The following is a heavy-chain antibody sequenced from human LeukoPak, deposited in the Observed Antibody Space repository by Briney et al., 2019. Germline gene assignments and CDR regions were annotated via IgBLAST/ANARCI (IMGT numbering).Heavy chain of an antibody. CDR2: ISGIGGST. J-gene: IGHJ4*02. CDR3: AQKSTGDSLY. D-gene: IGHD7-27*01. Sequence: PGGALRLSCAAYGLAFSSYAMSWVRPGTGKGREWVLVISGIGGSTYYADSVNGRFTISRDNSKNTLYLQMNSLRAEDTAVYYCAQKSTGDSLYWGQGTLVTVSS. V-gene: IGHV3-23*01. CDR1: GLAFSSYA.